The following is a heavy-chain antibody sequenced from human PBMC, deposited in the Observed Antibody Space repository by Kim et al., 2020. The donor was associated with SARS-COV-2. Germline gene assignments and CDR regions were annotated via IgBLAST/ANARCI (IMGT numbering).Heavy chain of an antibody. CDR3: ASWGYCGGDCYDDY. D-gene: IGHD2-21*02. J-gene: IGHJ4*02. Sequence: ADSVKGRFTISRDNAKNSLYLQMNSLRAEDTAVYYCASWGYCGGDCYDDYWGQGTLVTVSS. V-gene: IGHV3-21*01.